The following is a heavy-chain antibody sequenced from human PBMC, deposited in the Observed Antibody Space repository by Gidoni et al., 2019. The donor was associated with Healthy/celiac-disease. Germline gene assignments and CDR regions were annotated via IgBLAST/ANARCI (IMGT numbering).Heavy chain of an antibody. V-gene: IGHV4-39*01. CDR3: ARHGLGPRMVRDNWFDP. CDR2: IYYIGRT. D-gene: IGHD3-10*01. J-gene: IGHJ5*02. Sequence: QLQLQESGPGLVKPSETLSLTCTVSGGSISSSSYYWGWIRQPPGKGLEWIGSIYYIGRTYYNPSLKSRVTISVDTSKNQFSLKLSSVTAADTAVYYCARHGLGPRMVRDNWFDPWGQGTLVTVSS. CDR1: GGSISSSSYY.